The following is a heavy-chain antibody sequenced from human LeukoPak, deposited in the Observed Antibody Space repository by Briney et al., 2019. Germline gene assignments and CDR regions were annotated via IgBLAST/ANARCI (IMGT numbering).Heavy chain of an antibody. J-gene: IGHJ2*01. Sequence: GGSLRLSCAASGFTFSSYTMNWVRQAPGKGLEWVSSISSSNNYIYYADSVKGRFTISRDNAKNSLYLQMNSLRAEDTAVCYCAKGEMTPHWYFDLWGRGTLVTVSS. CDR3: AKGEMTPHWYFDL. V-gene: IGHV3-21*04. CDR1: GFTFSSYT. CDR2: ISSSNNYI.